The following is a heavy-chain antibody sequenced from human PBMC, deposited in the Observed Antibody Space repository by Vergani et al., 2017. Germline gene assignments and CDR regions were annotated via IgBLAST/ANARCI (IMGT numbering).Heavy chain of an antibody. J-gene: IGHJ6*02. CDR1: GFTFSSYA. CDR3: AKVDYDILTGYYPYYYYGMDV. CDR2: ISYDGSNK. D-gene: IGHD3-9*01. Sequence: QVQLVESGGGVVQPGRSLRLSCAASGFTFSSYAMHWVRQAPGKGLEWVAVISYDGSNKYYADSVKGRFTISRDNSKNTLYLQMNSLRAEDTAVYYCAKVDYDILTGYYPYYYYGMDVWGQGTTVTVSS. V-gene: IGHV3-30*04.